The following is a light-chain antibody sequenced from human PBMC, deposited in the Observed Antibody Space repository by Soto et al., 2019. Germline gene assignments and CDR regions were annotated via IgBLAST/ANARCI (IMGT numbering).Light chain of an antibody. CDR3: SSYAGSSNVV. Sequence: QSALTQPPSASGSPGQSVTISCTGTSSDVGGYNYVSWYQQHPGKAPKVVIYKVSQRPSGVPDRFSGSKSDNTASLTVSGAQAEDGADYYCSSYAGSSNVVFGGGTKVTVL. V-gene: IGLV2-8*01. J-gene: IGLJ2*01. CDR1: SSDVGGYNY. CDR2: KVS.